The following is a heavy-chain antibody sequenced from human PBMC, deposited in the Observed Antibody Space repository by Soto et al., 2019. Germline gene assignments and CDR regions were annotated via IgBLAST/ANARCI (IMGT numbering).Heavy chain of an antibody. CDR2: INAGNGNT. V-gene: IGHV1-3*01. CDR1: GYTFTSYA. J-gene: IGHJ4*02. Sequence: ASVKVSCKASGYTFTSYAMHWVRQALGQRLEWMGWINAGNGNTKYSQKFQGRVTITRDTSASTAYMELSSLRSEDTAVYYCARVRGYDFWSGYYNYWGQGTLVTVSS. D-gene: IGHD3-3*01. CDR3: ARVRGYDFWSGYYNY.